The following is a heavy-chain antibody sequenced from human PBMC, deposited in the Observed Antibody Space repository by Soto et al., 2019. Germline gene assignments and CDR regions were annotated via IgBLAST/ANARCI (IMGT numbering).Heavy chain of an antibody. Sequence: ASVKVSCKASGYTFTGYYMHWVRQAPGQGLEWMGWINPNSGGTNYAQKFQGWVTMTRDTSISTAYMELSRLRSDDTAVYYCARHHVRQDYNWKGTVYYYGMDVWGQGTTVTVSS. CDR2: INPNSGGT. J-gene: IGHJ6*02. D-gene: IGHD1-1*01. CDR3: ARHHVRQDYNWKGTVYYYGMDV. CDR1: GYTFTGYY. V-gene: IGHV1-2*04.